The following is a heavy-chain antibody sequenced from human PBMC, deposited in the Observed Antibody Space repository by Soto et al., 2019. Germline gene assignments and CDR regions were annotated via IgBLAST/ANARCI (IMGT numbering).Heavy chain of an antibody. CDR3: VCFECGRTAVVTAMEANDY. CDR2: INSDETIT. V-gene: IGHV3-74*01. D-gene: IGHD2-21*02. CDR1: GFTFSNYW. Sequence: GGSLRLSCAASGFTFSNYWMHWVRQSPGKGLVWVSRINSDETITSYADSVKGRFTVSRDNAKNTLYLQMSSLRVEDTALYYCVCFECGRTAVVTAMEANDYWGQGTLVTVSS. J-gene: IGHJ4*02.